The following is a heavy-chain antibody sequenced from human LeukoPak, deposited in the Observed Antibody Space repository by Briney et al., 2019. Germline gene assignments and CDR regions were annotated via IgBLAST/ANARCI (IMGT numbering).Heavy chain of an antibody. D-gene: IGHD3-10*01. CDR1: GFTFSSYG. CDR2: IWYDGSNK. V-gene: IGHV3-33*01. J-gene: IGHJ6*02. Sequence: GRSLRLSCAASGFTFSSYGMHWVRQAPGKGLEWVAVIWYDGSNKYYADSVKGRFTISRDNSKNTLYLQMNSLRAEDTAVYYCARDNYYYGSGGKTEYYYYGMDVWGRGTTVTVSS. CDR3: ARDNYYYGSGGKTEYYYYGMDV.